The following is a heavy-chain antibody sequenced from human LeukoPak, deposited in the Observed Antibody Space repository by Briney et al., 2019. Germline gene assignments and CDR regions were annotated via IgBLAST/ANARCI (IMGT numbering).Heavy chain of an antibody. Sequence: PGESLKISCKGSGYSFTTYWIAWVRQMPGKGLEWMGIIYPGDSDTRCSPSFQGQVTISADKSITTAYLQWSSLKASDIAMYYCARGYYHFDYWGQGTLVTVSS. CDR2: IYPGDSDT. V-gene: IGHV5-51*01. CDR3: ARGYYHFDY. J-gene: IGHJ4*02. CDR1: GYSFTTYW. D-gene: IGHD3-22*01.